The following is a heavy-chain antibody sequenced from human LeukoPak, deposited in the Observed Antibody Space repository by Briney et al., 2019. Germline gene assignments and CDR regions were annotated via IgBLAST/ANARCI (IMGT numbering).Heavy chain of an antibody. J-gene: IGHJ6*03. CDR2: FYYSGGI. CDR3: ARHGGAAAPYYYYYYMDV. CDR1: GGSISSTSYY. V-gene: IGHV4-39*01. D-gene: IGHD6-13*01. Sequence: PSETLSLTCTVSGGSISSTSYYWGWIRQPPGKGLEWIGSFYYSGGIYYNPSLRSRVTISVDTSKNQCSLKLSSVTAADTAVYYCARHGGAAAPYYYYYYMDVWGKGTTVTVSS.